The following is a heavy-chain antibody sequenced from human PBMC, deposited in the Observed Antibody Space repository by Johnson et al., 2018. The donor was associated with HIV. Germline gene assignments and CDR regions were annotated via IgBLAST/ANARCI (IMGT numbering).Heavy chain of an antibody. CDR1: GFTFSSYA. V-gene: IGHV3-30*04. CDR2: ISYDGSNK. D-gene: IGHD5-12*01. Sequence: QVQLVESGGGVVQPGGSLRLSCAASGFTFSSYAMHWVSQAPGKGLEWVAVISYDGSNKYYADSVKGRFTISRANSMHTMYLQMNSLRAEDTAVYYWARDPSPSSYRAFDIWGQGTMVTVSS. CDR3: ARDPSPSSYRAFDI. J-gene: IGHJ3*02.